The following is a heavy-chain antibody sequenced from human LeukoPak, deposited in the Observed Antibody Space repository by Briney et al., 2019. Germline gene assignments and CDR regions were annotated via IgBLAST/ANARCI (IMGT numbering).Heavy chain of an antibody. J-gene: IGHJ4*02. Sequence: SETLSLTRTVSGGSISSYYWSWIRQPPGKGLEWIGYIYYSGSTNYNPSLKSRVTISVDTSKNQFSLKLSSVTAADTAVYYCATTGRVPAAIPFYFDYWGQGTLVTVSS. CDR1: GGSISSYY. D-gene: IGHD2-2*01. CDR2: IYYSGST. V-gene: IGHV4-59*01. CDR3: ATTGRVPAAIPFYFDY.